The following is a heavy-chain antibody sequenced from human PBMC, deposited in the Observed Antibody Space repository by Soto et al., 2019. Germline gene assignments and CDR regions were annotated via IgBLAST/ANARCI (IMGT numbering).Heavy chain of an antibody. CDR3: TTYTLPPGYSSSWYRGY. Sequence: EVQLVESGGGLVKPGGSLRLSCAASGFTFSNAWMSWVRQAPGKGLEWVGRIKSKTDGGTTDYAAPVKGRFTISRDDSKNTLYLQMNSLKTEDTAVYYCTTYTLPPGYSSSWYRGYWGQGTLVTVSS. V-gene: IGHV3-15*01. CDR1: GFTFSNAW. J-gene: IGHJ4*02. D-gene: IGHD6-13*01. CDR2: IKSKTDGGTT.